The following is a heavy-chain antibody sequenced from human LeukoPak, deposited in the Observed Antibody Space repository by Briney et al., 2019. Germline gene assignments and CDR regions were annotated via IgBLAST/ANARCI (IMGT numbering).Heavy chain of an antibody. CDR1: GFTFSNYA. D-gene: IGHD4-17*01. CDR2: IRGSGGGT. CDR3: GRDPNGDYVGAFDF. Sequence: AGGSLRLSCAASGFTFSNYAMTWVRQAPGKGLEWVSSIRGSGGGTDYADSVKGRFTSSRDNSKNTLYLQMNSLRAEDTAVYYCGRDPNGDYVGAFDFRGQGTMVTVSS. J-gene: IGHJ3*01. V-gene: IGHV3-23*01.